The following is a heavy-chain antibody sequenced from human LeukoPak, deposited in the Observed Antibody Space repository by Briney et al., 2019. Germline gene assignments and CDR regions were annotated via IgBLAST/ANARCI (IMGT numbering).Heavy chain of an antibody. D-gene: IGHD5-18*01. V-gene: IGHV1-2*02. CDR2: INPNSGGT. Sequence: ASVTVSFKASGYTFTGYYMHWVRQAPGQGLEWMGWINPNSGGTNYAQKFQGRVTMTRDTSISTAYMELSRLRSDDTAVYYCARDASGYSYGSNAYYYYYMDVWGKGTTVTVSS. CDR1: GYTFTGYY. J-gene: IGHJ6*03. CDR3: ARDASGYSYGSNAYYYYYMDV.